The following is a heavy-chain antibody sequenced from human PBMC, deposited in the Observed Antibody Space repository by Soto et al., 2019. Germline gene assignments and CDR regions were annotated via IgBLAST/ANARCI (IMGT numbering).Heavy chain of an antibody. CDR1: GGSFSGYY. J-gene: IGHJ5*02. CDR3: ARSLRITMVREARYNWFDP. CDR2: INHSGST. D-gene: IGHD3-10*01. Sequence: QVQLQQWGAGLLKPSETLSLTCAVYGGSFSGYYWSWIRQPPGKGLEWIGEINHSGSTNYNPSLKSRVTISVDTSKNQFSLKLSSVTAADTAVYYCARSLRITMVREARYNWFDPWGQGTLVTVSS. V-gene: IGHV4-34*01.